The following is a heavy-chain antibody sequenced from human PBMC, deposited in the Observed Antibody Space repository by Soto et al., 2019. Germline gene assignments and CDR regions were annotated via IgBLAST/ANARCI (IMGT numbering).Heavy chain of an antibody. D-gene: IGHD2-15*01. CDR1: GFTFSSYG. V-gene: IGHV3-33*01. J-gene: IGHJ5*02. Sequence: GGSLRLSCAASGFTFSSYGMHWVRQAPGKGLKWVAVIWYDGSNKYYADSVKGRFTISRDNSKNTLYLQMNSLRAEDTAVYYCARDKAGYCSGGNCPTPLWFDPWGQGTLVTVSS. CDR2: IWYDGSNK. CDR3: ARDKAGYCSGGNCPTPLWFDP.